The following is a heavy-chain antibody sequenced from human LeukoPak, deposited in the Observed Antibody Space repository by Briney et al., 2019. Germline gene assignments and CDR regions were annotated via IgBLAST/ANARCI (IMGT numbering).Heavy chain of an antibody. CDR3: AKDVKDRRGLGGYFDF. V-gene: IGHV3-74*01. CDR2: INTDGSST. D-gene: IGHD5-12*01. J-gene: IGHJ4*02. Sequence: GGSLRLSCAPSGFTLSRYWMHWVRQAPRHGLGWGSRINTDGSSTSYADSVKGRFTISRHNAKNPLYLQMNSLRAEGTALYYCAKDVKDRRGLGGYFDFWGQGTLVTVSS. CDR1: GFTLSRYW.